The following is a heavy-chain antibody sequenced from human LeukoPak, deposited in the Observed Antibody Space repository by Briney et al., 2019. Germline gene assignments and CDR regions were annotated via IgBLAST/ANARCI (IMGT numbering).Heavy chain of an antibody. CDR1: GFTFSSYS. CDR2: ISSGSSTI. D-gene: IGHD3-9*01. J-gene: IGHJ4*02. V-gene: IGHV3-48*01. CDR3: AKGIILRYFDWLPKGVDY. Sequence: GGSLRLSCAASGFTFSSYSMNWVRQAPGKGLEWISYISSGSSTIYYADSVKGRFTISRDNSKNTLYLQMNSLRAEDTAVYYCAKGIILRYFDWLPKGVDYWGQGTLVTVSS.